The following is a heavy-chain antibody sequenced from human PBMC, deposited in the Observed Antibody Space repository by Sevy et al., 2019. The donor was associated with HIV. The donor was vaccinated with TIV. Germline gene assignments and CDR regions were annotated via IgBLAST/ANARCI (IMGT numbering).Heavy chain of an antibody. Sequence: GESLKISCKGSGYRFTDYWIVWVRQMPGKGLEWMGLIYPRDSDTTYSPSFQGQVTISVDKSISTAYLQWRSLKASDTAIFYCARGARGTLPSYYYYPMDVWGQGTTVTVSS. V-gene: IGHV5-51*01. D-gene: IGHD1-1*01. J-gene: IGHJ6*02. CDR3: ARGARGTLPSYYYYPMDV. CDR1: GYRFTDYW. CDR2: IYPRDSDT.